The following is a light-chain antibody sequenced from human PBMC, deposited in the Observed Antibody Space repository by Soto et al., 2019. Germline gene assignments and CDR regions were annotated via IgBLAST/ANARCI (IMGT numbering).Light chain of an antibody. CDR2: DVN. Sequence: QSALTQPASVSGSPGQSITISCTGTSSDIGAYNFVSWYQQHPGKAPKLMLYDVNIRPSGVSNRFSGSKSGNTASLTISGLQAEDEADYYCGSYTSSSTLMYVFGTGTKLTVL. V-gene: IGLV2-14*03. CDR1: SSDIGAYNF. J-gene: IGLJ1*01. CDR3: GSYTSSSTLMYV.